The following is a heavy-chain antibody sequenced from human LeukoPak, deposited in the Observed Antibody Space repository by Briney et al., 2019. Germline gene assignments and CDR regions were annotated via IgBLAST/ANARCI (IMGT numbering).Heavy chain of an antibody. CDR2: IYYSGTT. V-gene: IGHV4-59*01. CDR3: ARGVYIAAAQYSY. D-gene: IGHD6-13*01. J-gene: IGHJ4*02. CDR1: GGSISSYY. Sequence: PSETLSLTCTVSGGSISSYYWSWIRQPPGKGLEWIGYIYYSGTTNHNPSLKGRVSISVDTSKNQFSLKLSSVTAADPAVYYCARGVYIAAAQYSYWGQGTLVTVS.